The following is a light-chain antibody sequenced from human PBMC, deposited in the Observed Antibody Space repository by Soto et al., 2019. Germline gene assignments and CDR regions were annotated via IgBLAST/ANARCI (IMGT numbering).Light chain of an antibody. CDR1: ESVTSSH. Sequence: ELVLTQSPDTLSLSPGERATLSCRASESVTSSHLAWYQQKPGQAPRLLIYGASARATGIPDRFSGSGSGTDFTLTISRLEPEDFAVYYCQHYGSSRNTFGQGTRLEIK. J-gene: IGKJ5*01. CDR2: GAS. V-gene: IGKV3-20*01. CDR3: QHYGSSRNT.